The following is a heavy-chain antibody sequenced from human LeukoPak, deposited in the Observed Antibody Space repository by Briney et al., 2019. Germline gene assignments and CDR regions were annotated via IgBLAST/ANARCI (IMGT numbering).Heavy chain of an antibody. CDR2: IYYSGST. Sequence: SETLSLTCTVSGGSISSYYWSWIRQPPGKGLEWIGYIYYSGSTNYNPSLKSRVTISVDTSKNQFSLKLSSVTAADTAVYYCTTDIGYGDYAGDYWGQGTLVTVSS. D-gene: IGHD4-17*01. CDR1: GGSISSYY. CDR3: TTDIGYGDYAGDY. J-gene: IGHJ4*02. V-gene: IGHV4-59*01.